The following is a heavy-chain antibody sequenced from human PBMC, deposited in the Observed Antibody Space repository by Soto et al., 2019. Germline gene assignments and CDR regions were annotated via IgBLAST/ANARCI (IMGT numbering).Heavy chain of an antibody. CDR1: GFTFGSYA. CDR2: VTYSGANT. CDR3: ATPSLSTGGYSSFDS. J-gene: IGHJ4*02. D-gene: IGHD1-26*01. V-gene: IGHV3-23*01. Sequence: LRLSCAASGFTFGSYAMSWVRQAPGKGLEWVSLVTYSGANTYYAGSVTGRFTISRDNSRNTLYLQMSSLRVEDTAVYYCATPSLSTGGYSSFDSWGRGTLVT.